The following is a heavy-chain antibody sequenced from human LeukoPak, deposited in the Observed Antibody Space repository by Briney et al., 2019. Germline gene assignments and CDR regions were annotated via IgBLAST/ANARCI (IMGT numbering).Heavy chain of an antibody. CDR3: ARDRERGFDY. CDR1: GYTFNTYG. V-gene: IGHV1-18*01. D-gene: IGHD5-24*01. Sequence: GASVKVSCKASGYTFNTYGISWVRQAPGQGLEWMGWFGTENAYTIYAEKFQGRVTLTTDTSTTTVHMELRSLRSDDTAVYYCARDRERGFDYWGQGSLVTVSS. CDR2: FGTENAYT. J-gene: IGHJ4*02.